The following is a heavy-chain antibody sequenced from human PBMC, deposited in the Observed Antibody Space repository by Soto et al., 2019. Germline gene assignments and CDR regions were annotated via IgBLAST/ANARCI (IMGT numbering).Heavy chain of an antibody. V-gene: IGHV3-74*01. Sequence: VGSLRLSCAASGFNFGNNWMHWVRQAPGKGLEWVSRMNSDGRTTNYADSVKGRFTVSRDNAKNTLYLQMNSLRAEDTAVYYCATAEVDYWGPGTLVTVSS. CDR3: ATAEVDY. CDR1: GFNFGNNW. CDR2: MNSDGRTT. J-gene: IGHJ4*02.